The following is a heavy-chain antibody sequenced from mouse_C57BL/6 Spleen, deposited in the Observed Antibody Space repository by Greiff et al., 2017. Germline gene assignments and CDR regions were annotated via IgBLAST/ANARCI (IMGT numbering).Heavy chain of an antibody. CDR1: GYTFTGYW. Sequence: LMKPGASVKLSCKAPGYTFTGYWIEWVKPRPGHGLEWIGEILPGSGSTNYNEKFKGKATFTADTSSNSAYMQLSSLTTEDSAIYYCARGLIYYGYGGNYFDYWGQGTTLTVSS. CDR2: ILPGSGST. V-gene: IGHV1-9*01. CDR3: ARGLIYYGYGGNYFDY. D-gene: IGHD2-2*01. J-gene: IGHJ2*01.